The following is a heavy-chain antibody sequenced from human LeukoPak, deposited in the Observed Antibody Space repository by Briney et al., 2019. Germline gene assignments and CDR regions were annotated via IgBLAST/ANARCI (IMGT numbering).Heavy chain of an antibody. D-gene: IGHD1-26*01. J-gene: IGHJ4*02. Sequence: PSETLSLTCGVSGGSITSTNWWSWVRQSPGQGLEWIGEISLTGQTNYNPSLSGRVTMLLDESSNHLSLHLTSVTAADTATYYCSRESGAFCPFGYWGQGTLVIVPS. CDR3: SRESGAFCPFGY. CDR1: GGSITSTNW. V-gene: IGHV4-4*02. CDR2: ISLTGQT.